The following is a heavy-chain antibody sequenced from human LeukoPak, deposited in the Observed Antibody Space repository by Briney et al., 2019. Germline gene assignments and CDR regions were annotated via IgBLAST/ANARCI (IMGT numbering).Heavy chain of an antibody. CDR3: ARDRSYCSSTSCYTRWFDP. J-gene: IGHJ5*02. D-gene: IGHD2-2*02. V-gene: IGHV4-30-4*08. CDR1: GGSISSGDYY. Sequence: SQTLSLTCTVSGGSISSGDYYWSWIRQPLGKGLEWIGYIYYSGSTYYNPSLKSRVTISVDTSKNQFSLKLSSVTAADTAVYYCARDRSYCSSTSCYTRWFDPWGQGTLVTVSS. CDR2: IYYSGST.